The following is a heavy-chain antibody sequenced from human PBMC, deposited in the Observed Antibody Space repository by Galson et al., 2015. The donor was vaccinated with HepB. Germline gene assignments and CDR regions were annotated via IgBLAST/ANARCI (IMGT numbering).Heavy chain of an antibody. V-gene: IGHV5-10-1*01. CDR2: IDPSDSYT. J-gene: IGHJ6*02. CDR1: GYSFTSYW. D-gene: IGHD3-16*02. CDR3: ASIRGERPRHTGYYYGMDV. Sequence: QSGAEVKKPGESLRISCKGSGYSFTSYWISWVRQMPGKGLEWMGRIDPSDSYTNYSPSFQGHVTISADKSISTAYLQWSSLKASDTAMYYCASIRGERPRHTGYYYGMDVWGQGTTVTVSS.